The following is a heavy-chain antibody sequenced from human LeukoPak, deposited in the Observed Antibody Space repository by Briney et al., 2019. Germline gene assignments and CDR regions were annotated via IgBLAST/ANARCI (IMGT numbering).Heavy chain of an antibody. J-gene: IGHJ5*02. D-gene: IGHD3-10*01. CDR2: VDPEDGGT. CDR1: GYSFTDYF. V-gene: IGHV1-69-2*01. Sequence: GASVKVSCKASGYSFTDYFMHWVQQAPGKGLEWMGRVDPEDGGTIYGEKFQGRVTITAGTSTDTAYMELSSLRSEDTAVYYCTTAGKFYYGSGSPSWFDPWGQGTLATVSS. CDR3: TTAGKFYYGSGSPSWFDP.